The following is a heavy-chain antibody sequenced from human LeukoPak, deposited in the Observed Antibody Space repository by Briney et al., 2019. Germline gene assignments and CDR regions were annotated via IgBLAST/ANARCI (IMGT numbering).Heavy chain of an antibody. D-gene: IGHD3-10*01. V-gene: IGHV5-51*01. Sequence: GASVKVSCKGSGYSFTSYWIGWVRQMPGKGLEWMGIIYPNDSDTRYSPSFQGQVIISANKSISTAYVQWSSLKASDTAMYYCARLATLMVRGVIEAYYYMDVWGKGTTVTISS. CDR2: IYPNDSDT. CDR3: ARLATLMVRGVIEAYYYMDV. J-gene: IGHJ6*03. CDR1: GYSFTSYW.